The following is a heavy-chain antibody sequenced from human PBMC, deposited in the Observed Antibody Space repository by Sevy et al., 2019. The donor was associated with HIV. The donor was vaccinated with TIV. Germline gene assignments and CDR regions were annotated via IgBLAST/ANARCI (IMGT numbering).Heavy chain of an antibody. J-gene: IGHJ4*02. V-gene: IGHV1-18*01. D-gene: IGHD4-17*01. CDR1: GYTFTSYG. CDR2: ISAYNGNT. Sequence: ASVKVSCKASGYTFTSYGISWVRQAPGQGLEWMGWISAYNGNTNYAQKLQGRVTMTTDTSTSTAYMELRSLRSDDTAVYYCAKTTVTPSHPTPHFDYWGQGTLVTVSS. CDR3: AKTTVTPSHPTPHFDY.